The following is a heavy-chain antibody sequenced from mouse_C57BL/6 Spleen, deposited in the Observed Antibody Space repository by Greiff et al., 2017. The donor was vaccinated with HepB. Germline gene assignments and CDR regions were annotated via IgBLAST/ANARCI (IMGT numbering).Heavy chain of an antibody. J-gene: IGHJ4*01. CDR2: IWSGGST. CDR1: GFSLTSYG. Sequence: QVQLQQSGPGLVQPSQSLSITCTVSGFSLTSYGVHWVRQSPGKGLEWLGVIWSGGSTDYNAAFISRLSISKDNSKSQVFFKMNSLQADDTAIYYCARTSMVRRYAMDYWGQGTSVTVSS. D-gene: IGHD2-2*01. CDR3: ARTSMVRRYAMDY. V-gene: IGHV2-2*01.